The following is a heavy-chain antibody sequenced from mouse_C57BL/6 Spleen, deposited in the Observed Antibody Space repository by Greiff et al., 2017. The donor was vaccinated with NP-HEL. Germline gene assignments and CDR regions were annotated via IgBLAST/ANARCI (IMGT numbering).Heavy chain of an antibody. CDR2: IDPSDSYT. J-gene: IGHJ2*01. CDR3: ARFRSRSYYFDY. D-gene: IGHD3-1*01. Sequence: VQLQQSGAELVMPGASVKLSCKASGYTFTSYWMHWVKQRPGQGLEWIGEIDPSDSYTNYNQKFKGKSTLTVDKSSSTAYMQLSSLTSEDSAVYYCARFRSRSYYFDYWGQSTTLTVSS. V-gene: IGHV1-69*01. CDR1: GYTFTSYW.